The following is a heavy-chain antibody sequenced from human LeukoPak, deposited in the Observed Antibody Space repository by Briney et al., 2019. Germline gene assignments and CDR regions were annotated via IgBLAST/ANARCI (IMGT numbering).Heavy chain of an antibody. D-gene: IGHD3-22*01. CDR1: GGSFSGYY. CDR3: ARHLDYYDSSGLDY. V-gene: IGHV4-34*01. J-gene: IGHJ4*02. Sequence: KPSETLSLTCAVYGGSFSGYYWSWIRQPPGKGLEWIGEINHSGSTNYNPSLKSRVTISVDTSKNQFSLKLSSVTAADTAVYYCARHLDYYDSSGLDYWGQGTLVTVSS. CDR2: INHSGST.